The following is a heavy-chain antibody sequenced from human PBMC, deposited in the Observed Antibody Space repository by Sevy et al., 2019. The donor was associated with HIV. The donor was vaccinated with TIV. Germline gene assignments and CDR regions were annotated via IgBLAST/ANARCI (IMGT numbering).Heavy chain of an antibody. J-gene: IGHJ4*02. CDR2: ISPTGGTT. D-gene: IGHD6-13*01. V-gene: IGHV3-23*01. CDR3: AACLEQQLGPDY. Sequence: GGSLRLSCAASGFTFSSYDMSWVRQAPGKGLEWVSGISPTGGTTHYAESVKGRFIISRDNSKKTLFLQMNSLRAEDTALYYCAACLEQQLGPDYWGQGTQVTVSS. CDR1: GFTFSSYD.